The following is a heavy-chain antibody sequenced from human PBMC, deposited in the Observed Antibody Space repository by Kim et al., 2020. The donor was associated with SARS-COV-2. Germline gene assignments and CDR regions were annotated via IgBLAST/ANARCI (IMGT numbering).Heavy chain of an antibody. CDR3: ARGGGDCSGGSCFHYYGLDV. V-gene: IGHV7-4-1*01. D-gene: IGHD2-15*01. Sequence: ASVKVSCKASGYSLSDHAVHWVRQAPGQGLEWMGWIKTNTGNPTYAQGSTGRFMFSGDTSVNTAYLEIVNLKAEDTAVYYCARGGGDCSGGSCFHYYGLDVWGQGTTVIVSS. CDR1: GYSLSDHA. J-gene: IGHJ6*02. CDR2: IKTNTGNP.